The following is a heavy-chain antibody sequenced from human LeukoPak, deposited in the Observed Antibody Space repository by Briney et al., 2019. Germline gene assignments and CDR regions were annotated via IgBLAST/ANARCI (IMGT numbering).Heavy chain of an antibody. CDR1: GFTFSSYS. CDR2: ISSSSSYI. Sequence: GGSLRLSCAASGFTFSSYSMNWVRQAPGKGLEWVSSISSSSSYIYYADSVKGRFTISRDNAKNSLYLQMNSLRVEDTAVYYCARDWASGWDYWGQGTLVTVSS. CDR3: ARDWASGWDY. J-gene: IGHJ4*02. D-gene: IGHD6-19*01. V-gene: IGHV3-21*04.